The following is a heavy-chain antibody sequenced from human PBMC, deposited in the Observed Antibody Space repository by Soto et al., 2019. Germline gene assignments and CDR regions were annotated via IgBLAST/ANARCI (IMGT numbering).Heavy chain of an antibody. V-gene: IGHV1-69*01. Sequence: QVQLVQSGAEVKKPGSSVKVSCKASGGTFSSYAISWVRQAPGQGLEWMGGIIPIFGTANYAQKFQGRVTITAGESTSTAYMELSSLRSEDTAVYYCARDPRTYYYDSSGYFPENAFDIWGQGTMVTVSS. CDR2: IIPIFGTA. CDR3: ARDPRTYYYDSSGYFPENAFDI. J-gene: IGHJ3*02. CDR1: GGTFSSYA. D-gene: IGHD3-22*01.